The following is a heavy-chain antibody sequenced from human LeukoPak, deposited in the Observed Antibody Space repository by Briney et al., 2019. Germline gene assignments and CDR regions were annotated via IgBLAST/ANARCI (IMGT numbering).Heavy chain of an antibody. Sequence: GGSLRLSCAASGFTFSSYSMNWVRQAPGKGLEWVSSISSSSSYIYYADSVKGRFTISRDNAKNSLYLQMNSLRAEDTAAYYCARDRWQQLVRGGYYYMDVWGKGTTVTVSS. CDR1: GFTFSSYS. CDR3: ARDRWQQLVRGGYYYMDV. D-gene: IGHD6-13*01. V-gene: IGHV3-21*01. J-gene: IGHJ6*03. CDR2: ISSSSSYI.